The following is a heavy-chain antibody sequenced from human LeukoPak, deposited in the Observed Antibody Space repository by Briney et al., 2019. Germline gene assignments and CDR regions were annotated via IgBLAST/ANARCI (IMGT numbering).Heavy chain of an antibody. D-gene: IGHD3-16*02. CDR1: GYTFTIYY. Sequence: ASVAVSCKASGYTFTIYYMHWVRQAPRQGLEWMGIINPSGGSTSYSQKFQGRVTITRDTSTTTVYMELSSLRSEDTAVYYCARDRTNYDYVWGSYRFMSNNWFDTWGQGTLVTVS. CDR3: ARDRTNYDYVWGSYRFMSNNWFDT. CDR2: INPSGGST. J-gene: IGHJ5*02. V-gene: IGHV1-46*03.